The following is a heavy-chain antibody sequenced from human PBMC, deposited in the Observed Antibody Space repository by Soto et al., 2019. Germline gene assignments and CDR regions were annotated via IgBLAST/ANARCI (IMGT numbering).Heavy chain of an antibody. V-gene: IGHV1-3*01. D-gene: IGHD3-22*01. J-gene: IGHJ4*02. CDR2: INAGNGNT. CDR3: ARPRYDSSGYYYLFDY. CDR1: GYTFTSYA. Sequence: ASVKVSCKASGYTFTSYAMHWVRQAPGQRLEWMGWINAGNGNTKYSQKKQGRVTITRDTSASTAYKEQSRLRSEDTAVYYCARPRYDSSGYYYLFDYWGQGTLVTVSS.